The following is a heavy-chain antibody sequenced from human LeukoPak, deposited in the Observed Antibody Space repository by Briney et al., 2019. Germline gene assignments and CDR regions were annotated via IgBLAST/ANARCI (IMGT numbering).Heavy chain of an antibody. V-gene: IGHV3-33*06. CDR3: AKDGGEYYMDV. Sequence: GRSLRLSCAASGFTFSSYGMHWVRQAPGKGLEWVAVIWYDGSNKYYADSVKGRFTISRDNSKNTLYLQMNSLRAEDTAVYYCAKDGGEYYMDVWGKGTTVTVSS. CDR2: IWYDGSNK. CDR1: GFTFSSYG. J-gene: IGHJ6*03. D-gene: IGHD3-10*01.